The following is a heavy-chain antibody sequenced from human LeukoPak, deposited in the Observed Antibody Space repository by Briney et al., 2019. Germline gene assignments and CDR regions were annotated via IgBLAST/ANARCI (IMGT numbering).Heavy chain of an antibody. D-gene: IGHD3-10*01. V-gene: IGHV3-21*01. CDR2: ISSSGTYI. CDR3: ARDPDYASGSYYFDY. CDR1: GFTFSAYS. Sequence: GGSLRLSCVASGFTFSAYSINWVRQAPGRGLEWVSSISSSGTYIYYADSVKGRFTISRDNSKNTLYLQMDSLRPEDTAVHYCARDPDYASGSYYFDYWGQGTLVTVSS. J-gene: IGHJ4*02.